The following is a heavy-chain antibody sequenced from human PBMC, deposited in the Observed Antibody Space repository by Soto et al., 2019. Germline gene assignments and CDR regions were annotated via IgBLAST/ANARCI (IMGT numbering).Heavy chain of an antibody. D-gene: IGHD5-18*01. Sequence: PSETLSLTCTVSGGSISSGGYYWSWIRQHPGKGLEWIGEINHSGSTNYTPSLKSRATISVDTSKNQFSLKLSSVTAADTAVYYCAGFFGYRYGRVDPWGQGTLVTVSS. V-gene: IGHV4-31*03. CDR2: INHSGST. CDR1: GGSISSGGYY. CDR3: AGFFGYRYGRVDP. J-gene: IGHJ5*02.